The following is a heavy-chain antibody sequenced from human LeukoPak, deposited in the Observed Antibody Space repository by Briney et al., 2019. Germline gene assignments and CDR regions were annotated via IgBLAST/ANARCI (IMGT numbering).Heavy chain of an antibody. CDR3: AKDPNAVYSSGFDY. J-gene: IGHJ4*02. Sequence: PGGSLTLLCAASGFTFDVYAMLGVRRAPGKGRECVFGISWNRSSIGYADSVKGRFTITRDNAKNSLYLQMNSLRAEDTALYYCAKDPNAVYSSGFDYWGQGTLVTVSS. V-gene: IGHV3-9*01. D-gene: IGHD6-19*01. CDR2: ISWNRSSI. CDR1: GFTFDVYA.